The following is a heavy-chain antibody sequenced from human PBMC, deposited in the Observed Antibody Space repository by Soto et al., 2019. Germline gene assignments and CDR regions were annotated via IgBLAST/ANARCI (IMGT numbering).Heavy chain of an antibody. CDR3: ARRLWFGESYRFDP. Sequence: SETLSLTCTVSGGSIRSSSYYWGWIRQPPGKGLEWIGSIYYSGSTYYNPSLKSRVTISVDTSKNQFSLKLNSVTAADTAVYYCARRLWFGESYRFDPWGRGTLVTVSS. V-gene: IGHV4-39*01. D-gene: IGHD3-10*01. CDR2: IYYSGST. CDR1: GGSIRSSSYY. J-gene: IGHJ5*02.